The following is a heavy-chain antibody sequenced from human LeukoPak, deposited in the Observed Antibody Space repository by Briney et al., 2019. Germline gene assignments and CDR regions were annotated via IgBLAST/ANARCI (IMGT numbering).Heavy chain of an antibody. D-gene: IGHD2-2*01. CDR3: ARGGLLVVPAAADAFDI. Sequence: ASVKVSCKASGYTFTGYYMHWVRQAPGQGLEWMGWINPNSGGTNYAQKFQGRVTMTRDTSISTAYMELSRLRSDDTAVYYCARGGLLVVPAAADAFDIWGQGTMVTVSS. V-gene: IGHV1-2*02. CDR1: GYTFTGYY. J-gene: IGHJ3*02. CDR2: INPNSGGT.